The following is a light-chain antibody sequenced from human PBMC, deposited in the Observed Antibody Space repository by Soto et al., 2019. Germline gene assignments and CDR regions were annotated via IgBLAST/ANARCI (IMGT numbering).Light chain of an antibody. J-gene: IGLJ2*01. CDR3: SVWDDSLRGV. V-gene: IGLV1-47*01. CDR1: SSNIGTNY. Sequence: QSVLTQPPSASGTPGRRVTISCSGSSSNIGTNYVYWYQQLPGTAPKLLIYKNNQRPSGVPDRFSGSKSGTSASLAISGLRFEDEAAYYCSVWDDSLRGVFGGGTKLTVL. CDR2: KNN.